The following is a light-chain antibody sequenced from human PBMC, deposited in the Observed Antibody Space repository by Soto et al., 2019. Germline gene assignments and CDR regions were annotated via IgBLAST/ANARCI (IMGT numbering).Light chain of an antibody. V-gene: IGLV2-11*01. CDR3: CSYAGFYTWV. CDR2: DVS. J-gene: IGLJ3*02. CDR1: SGDVGGYHC. Sequence: QSALTQPRSVSGSPGQSVTISCTGSSGDVGGYHCVSWYQQHPGKAPKLVIYDVSKRPSGVPDRFSGSKSGNTASLTISGLRAEDEADYYCCSYAGFYTWVFGGGTKVTVL.